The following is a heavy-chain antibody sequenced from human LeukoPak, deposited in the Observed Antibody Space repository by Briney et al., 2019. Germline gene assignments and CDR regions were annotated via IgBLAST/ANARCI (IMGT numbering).Heavy chain of an antibody. Sequence: PSETLSLICTVSGGSISGYYWSWIRQPAGKGLEWIGRIYTSESTHYNPSLKSRVTMSVDTSKNQFSLKLSSVTAADTAAYYCARIITGTTTAFDIWGQGTIVTVSS. CDR1: GGSISGYY. CDR3: ARIITGTTTAFDI. CDR2: IYTSEST. J-gene: IGHJ3*02. D-gene: IGHD1-7*01. V-gene: IGHV4-4*07.